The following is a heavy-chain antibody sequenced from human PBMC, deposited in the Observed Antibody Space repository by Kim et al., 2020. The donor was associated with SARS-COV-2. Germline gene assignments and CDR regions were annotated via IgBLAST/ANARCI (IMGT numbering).Heavy chain of an antibody. CDR1: GGSISSYY. Sequence: SETLSLTCTVSGGSISSYYWSWIRQPPGKGLEWIGYIYYSGSTNYNPSLKSRVTISVDTSKNQFSLKLSSVTAADTAVYYCARVTSYYYDSSGYYYRIVNYAFDIWGQGTMVTVSS. J-gene: IGHJ3*02. V-gene: IGHV4-59*13. CDR3: ARVTSYYYDSSGYYYRIVNYAFDI. D-gene: IGHD3-22*01. CDR2: IYYSGST.